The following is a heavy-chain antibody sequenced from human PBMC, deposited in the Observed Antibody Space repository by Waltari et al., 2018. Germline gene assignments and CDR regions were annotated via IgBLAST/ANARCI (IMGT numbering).Heavy chain of an antibody. CDR1: GYTFINYG. V-gene: IGHV1-18*01. D-gene: IGHD4-17*01. Sequence: QGQLVQSGAEVTKPVASVKVSCKASGYTFINYGISWVRQAPGKGLEWMGWISTYDGNTNYAQKFQGRVTMTADTSTTTAYMEMRSLRSDDTAVYYCARVIGTTADWFDPWGQGTLVSVSS. CDR2: ISTYDGNT. CDR3: ARVIGTTADWFDP. J-gene: IGHJ5*02.